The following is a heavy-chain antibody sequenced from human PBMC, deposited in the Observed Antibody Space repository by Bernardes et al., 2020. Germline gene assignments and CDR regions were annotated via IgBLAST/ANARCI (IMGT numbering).Heavy chain of an antibody. CDR3: ARDINYDILTGYYIGFDY. J-gene: IGHJ4*02. Sequence: ASVKVSCQASGYTFTSYGIRWVRQAPGQGLAWMGWISAYNGNTNYAQKLQGRVTMNTDTSTSTAYIELRSLGSDDTAVYYCARDINYDILTGYYIGFDYLSQGTLVTVSS. D-gene: IGHD3-9*01. V-gene: IGHV1-18*01. CDR2: ISAYNGNT. CDR1: GYTFTSYG.